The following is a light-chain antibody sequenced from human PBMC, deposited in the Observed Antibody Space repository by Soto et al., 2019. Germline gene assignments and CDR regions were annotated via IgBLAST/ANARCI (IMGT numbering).Light chain of an antibody. CDR2: DVS. CDR3: QQRNIWLT. CDR1: QSVRSY. V-gene: IGKV3-11*01. Sequence: EIVLTQSPATLSVSPGERATLSCRASQSVRSYLAWYQQKPGQAPRLLIYDVSKRATGIPARFSGSGSGTDFTLTINSLQPEDFVVYYCQQRNIWLTFGGGTKVEIK. J-gene: IGKJ4*01.